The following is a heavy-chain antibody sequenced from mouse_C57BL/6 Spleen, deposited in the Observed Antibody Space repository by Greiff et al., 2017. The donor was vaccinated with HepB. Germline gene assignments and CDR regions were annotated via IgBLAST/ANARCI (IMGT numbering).Heavy chain of an antibody. D-gene: IGHD3-3*01. Sequence: EVMLVESGGGLVKPGGSLKLSCAASGFTFSSYAMSWVRQTPEKRLEWVATISDGGSYTYYPDNVKGRFTISRDNAKNNLYLQMSHLKSEDTAMYYCARGAGKDYFDYWGQGTTLTVSS. CDR2: ISDGGSYT. J-gene: IGHJ2*01. CDR1: GFTFSSYA. V-gene: IGHV5-4*03. CDR3: ARGAGKDYFDY.